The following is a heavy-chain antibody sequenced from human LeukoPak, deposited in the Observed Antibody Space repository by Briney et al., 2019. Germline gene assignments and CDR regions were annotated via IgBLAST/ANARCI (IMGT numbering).Heavy chain of an antibody. CDR1: GFPFPKYV. V-gene: IGHV3-23*01. Sequence: GSLTLFRAASGFPFPKYVMSWVRPAPGKGLEPVSGISGRGGDTYYADSVKGRFTISRDNSKNTLYLQMNSLRAEDTAVYYCAKDQVPAAIEGWFDPWGQGTLVTVSS. J-gene: IGHJ5*02. CDR2: ISGRGGDT. D-gene: IGHD2-2*01. CDR3: AKDQVPAAIEGWFDP.